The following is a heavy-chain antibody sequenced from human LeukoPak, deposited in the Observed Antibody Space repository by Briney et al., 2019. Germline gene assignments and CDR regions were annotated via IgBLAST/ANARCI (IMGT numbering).Heavy chain of an antibody. Sequence: AGGSLRLSCAISGFTSSGCELTWVRQAPGKGLEWISYISRSGNTIYYADSVKGRFTTSRDNAKNSLYLQMNSLRVEDTAVYYCARVATMVRVPLDALDIWGQGTMVSVSS. J-gene: IGHJ3*02. D-gene: IGHD3-10*01. CDR1: GFTSSGCE. V-gene: IGHV3-48*03. CDR2: ISRSGNTI. CDR3: ARVATMVRVPLDALDI.